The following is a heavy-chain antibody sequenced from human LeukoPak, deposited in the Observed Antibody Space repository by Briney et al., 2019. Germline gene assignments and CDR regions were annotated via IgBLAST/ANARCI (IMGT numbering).Heavy chain of an antibody. CDR1: GGSFSGYY. CDR3: ARGIMIFGVVIPHYGMDV. D-gene: IGHD3-3*01. V-gene: IGHV4-34*01. J-gene: IGHJ6*02. Sequence: SETLSLTCAVYGGSFSGYYWSWIRQPPGKGLEWIGKINHSGSTNYNPSLKSRVTISVDTSKNQFSLKLSSVTAADTAVYYCARGIMIFGVVIPHYGMDVWGQGTTVTVSS. CDR2: INHSGST.